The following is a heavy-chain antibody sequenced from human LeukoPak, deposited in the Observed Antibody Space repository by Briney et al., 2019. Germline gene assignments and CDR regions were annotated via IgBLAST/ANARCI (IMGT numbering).Heavy chain of an antibody. CDR2: INYSGST. D-gene: IGHD2-15*01. CDR1: GGSISSSSYY. CDR3: ARGYCSGGSCYSSYYYSYMDV. Sequence: PSETLSLTCAVSGGSISSSSYYWGWIRQPPGKGLEWIGSINYSGSTYYNPSLKSRVTISVDRSKNQFSLKLSSVTAADTAVYFCARGYCSGGSCYSSYYYSYMDVWGKGATVTVSS. V-gene: IGHV4-39*07. J-gene: IGHJ6*03.